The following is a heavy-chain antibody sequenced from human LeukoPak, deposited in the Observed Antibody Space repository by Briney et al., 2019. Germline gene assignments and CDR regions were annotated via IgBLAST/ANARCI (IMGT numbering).Heavy chain of an antibody. V-gene: IGHV3-9*01. Sequence: QSGGSLRLSCAASGFTFDDYAMHWVRQAPGKGLEWVSGISWNSGSIGYADSVKGRFTISRDNAKNSLFLQMNSLRAEDTAVYYCARGWGDCTTVNCYTGGDVFDMWGQGTMVTVSS. D-gene: IGHD2-2*02. J-gene: IGHJ3*02. CDR3: ARGWGDCTTVNCYTGGDVFDM. CDR2: ISWNSGSI. CDR1: GFTFDDYA.